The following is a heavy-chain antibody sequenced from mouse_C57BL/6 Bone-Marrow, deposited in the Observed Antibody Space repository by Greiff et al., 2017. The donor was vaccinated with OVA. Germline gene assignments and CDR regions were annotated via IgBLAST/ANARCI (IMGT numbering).Heavy chain of an antibody. CDR2: IDPEDGDT. Sequence: VQLKESGAELVRPGASVKLSCTASGFNIKDYYMHWVKQRPEQGLEWIGRIDPEDGDTEYAPKFQGKANMTADTSSNKAYLQLSSLTSEDTAVYYCTDLGYYYFDYWGQGTTLTVSS. CDR1: GFNIKDYY. D-gene: IGHD2-2*01. J-gene: IGHJ2*01. V-gene: IGHV14-1*01. CDR3: TDLGYYYFDY.